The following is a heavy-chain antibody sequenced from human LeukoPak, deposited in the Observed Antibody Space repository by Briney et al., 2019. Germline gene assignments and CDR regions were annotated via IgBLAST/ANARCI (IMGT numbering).Heavy chain of an antibody. Sequence: SETLSLTCTVSGGSISSSSYYWGWIRQPPGKGLEWIGNIYYSGSTYYNPSLKSRVTISVDTSKNQFSLKLSSVTAADTAVYYCARQDSSSWYERYFDLWGRGTLVTVSS. V-gene: IGHV4-39*01. J-gene: IGHJ2*01. CDR3: ARQDSSSWYERYFDL. CDR1: GGSISSSSYY. CDR2: IYYSGST. D-gene: IGHD6-13*01.